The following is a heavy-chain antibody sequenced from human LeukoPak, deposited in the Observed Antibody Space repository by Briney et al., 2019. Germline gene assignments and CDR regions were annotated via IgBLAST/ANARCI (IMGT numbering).Heavy chain of an antibody. V-gene: IGHV3-33*01. CDR1: GFTLSTYG. Sequence: SGGSLRLSCAAFGFTLSTYGMHWVRQAPGKGLEWVALVWSDGNGKFYADSVKGRFTISRDNSKNTVYLQMNSLRAEDTAVYYCVSVLTVTFDSWGQGTLVTVSS. J-gene: IGHJ4*02. CDR2: VWSDGNGK. CDR3: VSVLTVTFDS. D-gene: IGHD4-17*01.